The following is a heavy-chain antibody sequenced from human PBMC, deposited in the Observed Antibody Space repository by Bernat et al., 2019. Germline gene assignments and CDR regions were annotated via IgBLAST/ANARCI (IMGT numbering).Heavy chain of an antibody. CDR1: GFTFSSYA. CDR2: ISYDGSNK. CDR3: ARTLGS. Sequence: QVQLVESGGGVVQPGRSLRLSCAASGFTFSSYAMHWVRQAPGKGLEWVAVISYDGSNKYYADSVKGRFTISRDNAKNSLYLQMNSLRAEDTAVYYCARTLGSWGQGTLVTVSS. V-gene: IGHV3-30-3*01. D-gene: IGHD1-26*01. J-gene: IGHJ4*02.